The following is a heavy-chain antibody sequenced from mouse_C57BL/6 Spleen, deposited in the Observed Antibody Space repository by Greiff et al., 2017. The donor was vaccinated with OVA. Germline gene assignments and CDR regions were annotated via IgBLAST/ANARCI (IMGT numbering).Heavy chain of an antibody. CDR3: ARRGMGSNFYFDY. Sequence: EVKVEESGGGLVQPGGSLKLSCAASGFAFTDYYMYWVRQTPEKRLEWVAYIRNGGGSTYYPDTVKGRFTISRDNAKNTLYLQMSRLKSEDTAMYYCARRGMGSNFYFDYWGQGTTLTVSS. CDR2: IRNGGGST. J-gene: IGHJ2*01. D-gene: IGHD2-5*01. V-gene: IGHV5-12*01. CDR1: GFAFTDYY.